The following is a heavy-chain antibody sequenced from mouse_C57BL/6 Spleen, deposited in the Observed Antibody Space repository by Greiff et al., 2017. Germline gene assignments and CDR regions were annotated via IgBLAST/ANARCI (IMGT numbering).Heavy chain of an antibody. V-gene: IGHV2-6-1*01. CDR1: GFSLTSYG. CDR3: ARHNYGSSYHYYAMDY. D-gene: IGHD1-1*01. Sequence: VKVVESGPGLVAPSQSLSITCTVSGFSLTSYGVHWVRQPPGKGLEWLVVIWSDGSTTYNSALKSRLSISKDNSKSQVFLKMNSLQTDDTAMYYCARHNYGSSYHYYAMDYWGQGTSVTVSS. J-gene: IGHJ4*01. CDR2: IWSDGST.